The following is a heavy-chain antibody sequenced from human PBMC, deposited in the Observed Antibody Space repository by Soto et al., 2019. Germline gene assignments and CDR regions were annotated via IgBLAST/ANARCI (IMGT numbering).Heavy chain of an antibody. CDR2: IYYSGST. D-gene: IGHD2-21*01. J-gene: IGHJ4*02. V-gene: IGHV4-59*01. CDR3: AREADSIFDY. CDR1: GGSISSYY. Sequence: SETLSLTCTVSGGSISSYYWSWIRQPPGKGLEWIGYIYYSGSTNYNPSLKSRVTISVDTSKNQFSLKLSSVTAADTAVYYCAREADSIFDYWGQGTLVTVSS.